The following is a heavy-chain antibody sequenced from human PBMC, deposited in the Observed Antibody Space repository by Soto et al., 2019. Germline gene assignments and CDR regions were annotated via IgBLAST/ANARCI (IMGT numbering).Heavy chain of an antibody. CDR1: WFTVSSNY. CDR2: IYSGGST. J-gene: IGHJ5*02. V-gene: IGHV3-53*01. D-gene: IGHD5-18*01. CDR3: ARVGGGYGPWPPFDP. Sequence: EVQLVESGGGLIQPGGSLRLSCAASWFTVSSNYMSWVCQAPGKGLEWVSVIYSGGSTYYADSVKGRFNIYRDNSKNTLDLQMNSLSAGDTDVYYGARVGGGYGPWPPFDPWGQGTLVTVSS.